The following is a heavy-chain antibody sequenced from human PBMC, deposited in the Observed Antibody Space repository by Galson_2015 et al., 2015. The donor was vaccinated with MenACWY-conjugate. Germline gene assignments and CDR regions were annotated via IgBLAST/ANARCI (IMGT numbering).Heavy chain of an antibody. D-gene: IGHD2-21*01. V-gene: IGHV3-15*01. Sequence: SLRLSCAGSAFTFSNAYMSWVRQAPGKGLEWVGRIKSQNDGGKIDYAAPVKGRITISRDESKDKLYLQMNRLKIEDTAVYYCTTHKPDSWGGLLFHFYMDVWGKGTTVTVSS. J-gene: IGHJ6*03. CDR1: AFTFSNAY. CDR3: TTHKPDSWGGLLFHFYMDV. CDR2: IKSQNDGGKI.